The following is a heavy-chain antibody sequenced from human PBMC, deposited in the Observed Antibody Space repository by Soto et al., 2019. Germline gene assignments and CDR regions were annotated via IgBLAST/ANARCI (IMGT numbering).Heavy chain of an antibody. CDR1: GFTFSSYA. V-gene: IGHV3-30-3*01. Sequence: GGSLRLSCAASGFTFSSYAMHWVRQAPGKGLEWVAVISYDGSNKYYADSVKGRFTISRDNSKNTLYLQMNSLRAEDTAVYYCARDRLPRYYYYGMDVWGQGTMVTVSS. D-gene: IGHD2-15*01. CDR2: ISYDGSNK. J-gene: IGHJ6*02. CDR3: ARDRLPRYYYYGMDV.